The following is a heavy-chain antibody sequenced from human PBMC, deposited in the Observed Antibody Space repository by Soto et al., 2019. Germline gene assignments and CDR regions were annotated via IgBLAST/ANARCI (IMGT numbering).Heavy chain of an antibody. CDR1: GFSLTTSGVG. Sequence: QITLKESGPTLVKPTQTLTLTCTLSGFSLTTSGVGVGWIRQPPGKALKWLAVMYWDDDKRYSPSLKSRLTITKDTSKNQVVLTMTNMDPVDTATYYCAHLDSLGLSFDYWGQGALVTVSS. CDR3: AHLDSLGLSFDY. CDR2: MYWDDDK. D-gene: IGHD3-9*01. V-gene: IGHV2-5*02. J-gene: IGHJ4*02.